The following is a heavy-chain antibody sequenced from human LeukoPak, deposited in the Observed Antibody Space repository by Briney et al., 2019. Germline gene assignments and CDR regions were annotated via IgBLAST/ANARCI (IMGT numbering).Heavy chain of an antibody. Sequence: PSETLSLTCTVSGGSISSYYWSWIRQPPGKGLEWIGYIYYSGSTNYNPSLKSRVTISVDTSKNQFSLKLSSVTAADTAVYYCAQQLGRYFDYWGQGTLVTVSS. D-gene: IGHD6-13*01. CDR2: IYYSGST. CDR1: GGSISSYY. V-gene: IGHV4-59*08. CDR3: AQQLGRYFDY. J-gene: IGHJ4*02.